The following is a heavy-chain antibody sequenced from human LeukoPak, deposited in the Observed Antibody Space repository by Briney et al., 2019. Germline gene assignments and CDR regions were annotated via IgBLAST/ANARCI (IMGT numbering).Heavy chain of an antibody. J-gene: IGHJ4*02. CDR2: INHSGST. V-gene: IGHV4-39*07. Sequence: SETLSLTCTVSGGSISSSSYYWSWIRQPPGKGLEWIGEINHSGSTNYNPSLKSRVTISVDTSKNQFSLKLSSVTAADTAVYYCAREDYWGQGTLVTVSS. CDR3: AREDY. CDR1: GGSISSSSYY.